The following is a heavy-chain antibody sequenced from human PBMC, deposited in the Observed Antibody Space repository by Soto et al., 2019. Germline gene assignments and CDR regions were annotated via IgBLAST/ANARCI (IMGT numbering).Heavy chain of an antibody. Sequence: PLETLPVTCTVSGGSVSSSSYYWGWVRQPPGKGLEWIGSVYYSGSTYYNPSLESRVTISVDKSKNQFSLKLMSLSAADTAVYYCGRLEGLATISYYFDYWGQGALVTVSS. J-gene: IGHJ4*02. V-gene: IGHV4-39*01. D-gene: IGHD3-9*01. CDR3: GRLEGLATISYYFDY. CDR2: VYYSGST. CDR1: GGSVSSSSYY.